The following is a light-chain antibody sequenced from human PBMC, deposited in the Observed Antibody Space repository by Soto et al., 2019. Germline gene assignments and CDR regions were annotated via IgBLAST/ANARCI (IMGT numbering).Light chain of an antibody. Sequence: QSALTQPPSASGYPGQSVTISCTGTSSDVGGYNYVSWYQQHPGKAPKLMIYEVSKRPSGVPDRFSGSKSGNTASLTVSGVQAEDEADYYCSSYAGSNAYVVFGGGTKLTVL. CDR2: EVS. V-gene: IGLV2-8*01. CDR1: SSDVGGYNY. CDR3: SSYAGSNAYVV. J-gene: IGLJ2*01.